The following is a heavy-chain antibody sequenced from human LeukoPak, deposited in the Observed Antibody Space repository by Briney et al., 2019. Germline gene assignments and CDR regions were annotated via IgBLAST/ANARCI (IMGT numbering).Heavy chain of an antibody. CDR1: GYTFTSYG. Sequence: GASVKVSCKASGYTFTSYGISWVRQAPGQGLEWMGWINPNSGGTNYAQKFQGRVTMTRDTSISTAYMELSRLRSDDTAVYYCARDMIRSGSGFDYWGQGTLVTVSS. J-gene: IGHJ4*02. CDR2: INPNSGGT. D-gene: IGHD6-19*01. CDR3: ARDMIRSGSGFDY. V-gene: IGHV1-2*02.